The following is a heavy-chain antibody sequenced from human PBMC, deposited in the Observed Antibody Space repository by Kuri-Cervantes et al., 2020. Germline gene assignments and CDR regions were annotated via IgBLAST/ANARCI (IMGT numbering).Heavy chain of an antibody. D-gene: IGHD4-17*01. J-gene: IGHJ2*01. CDR1: GGSISSYC. CDR2: IYYSGST. CDR3: ARQNTVTTLDWYFDL. Sequence: SETLSLTCTVSGGSISSYCWSWIRQPPGKGLEWIGYIYYSGSTNYNPSLKSRVTISVDTSKNQFSLKLSSVTAADTAVYYCARQNTVTTLDWYFDLWGRGTLVTVSS. V-gene: IGHV4-59*08.